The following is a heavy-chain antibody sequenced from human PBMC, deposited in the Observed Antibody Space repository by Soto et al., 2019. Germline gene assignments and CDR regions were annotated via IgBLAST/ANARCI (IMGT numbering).Heavy chain of an antibody. CDR2: ISGSGGST. V-gene: IGHV3-23*01. J-gene: IGHJ6*02. D-gene: IGHD2-2*01. CDR3: AKALGDNKKYCSSTSCYYYYYYGMDV. CDR1: GFNFSSYA. Sequence: PGGSLRLSCAASGFNFSSYAMSWVRQAPGKGLEWVSAISGSGGSTYYADSVKGRFTISRDNSKNTLYLQMNSLRAEDTAVYYCAKALGDNKKYCSSTSCYYYYYYGMDVWGQGTTVTVSS.